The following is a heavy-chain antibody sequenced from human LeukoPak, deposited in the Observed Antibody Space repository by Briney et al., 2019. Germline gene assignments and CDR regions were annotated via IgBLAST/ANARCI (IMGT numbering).Heavy chain of an antibody. J-gene: IGHJ4*02. CDR1: GFTFSNYW. CDR2: IRQDGSEA. CDR3: ARDFAAAAG. D-gene: IGHD2-2*01. Sequence: GESLRLSCAASGFTFSNYWMSWVRQAPGKGLEWVANIRQDGSEAYYVDSVRGRFIVSRDNAKDSVFLQMNSLRAEDTAVYYCARDFAAAAGWGQGTLVTVSS. V-gene: IGHV3-7*01.